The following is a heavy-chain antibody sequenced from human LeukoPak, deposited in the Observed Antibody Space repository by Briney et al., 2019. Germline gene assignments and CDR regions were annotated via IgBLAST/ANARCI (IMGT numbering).Heavy chain of an antibody. Sequence: PGGSLRLSCAVSGFTFSGYGMQWVRQAPGKGLEYVAFIGNDGRNEDYADSVKGRFTISRDNSKNTLDLEMNSLRVEDTAVYYCAKDFSPVGPSMPDHWGQGTLVTVSS. J-gene: IGHJ4*02. D-gene: IGHD2/OR15-2a*01. V-gene: IGHV3-30*02. CDR1: GFTFSGYG. CDR2: IGNDGRNE. CDR3: AKDFSPVGPSMPDH.